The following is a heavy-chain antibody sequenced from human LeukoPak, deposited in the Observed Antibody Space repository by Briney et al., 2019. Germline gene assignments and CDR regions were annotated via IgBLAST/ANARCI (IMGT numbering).Heavy chain of an antibody. CDR1: GGSISSYY. CDR3: ASGYCSGGSCYWEYFDY. D-gene: IGHD2-15*01. CDR2: IYYSGST. Sequence: VKPSETLSLTCTVSGGSISSYYWSWIRQPPGKGLEWIGYIYYSGSTNYNPSLKSRVTISVDTSKNQFSLKLSSVTAADTAVYYCASGYCSGGSCYWEYFDYWGQGTLVTVSS. J-gene: IGHJ4*02. V-gene: IGHV4-59*08.